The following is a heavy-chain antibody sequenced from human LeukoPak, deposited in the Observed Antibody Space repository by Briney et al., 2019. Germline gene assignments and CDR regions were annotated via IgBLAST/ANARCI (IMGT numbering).Heavy chain of an antibody. J-gene: IGHJ3*02. D-gene: IGHD3-10*01. V-gene: IGHV3-7*01. CDR3: ARDWVAGVPFDAFDI. CDR2: IKEDGSEK. Sequence: PGGSLRLSCVAYGFTLSNYWMSWVRQAPGKGLEWVANIKEDGSEKYYVGSVKGRFTISRDNAKNSLYLHMDSLTAEDTAIYYCARDWVAGVPFDAFDIWGQGTMVSVSS. CDR1: GFTLSNYW.